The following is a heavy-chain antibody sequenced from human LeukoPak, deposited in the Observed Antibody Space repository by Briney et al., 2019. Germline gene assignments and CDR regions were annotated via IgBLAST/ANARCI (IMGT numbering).Heavy chain of an antibody. V-gene: IGHV3-23*01. D-gene: IGHD6-19*01. Sequence: PGGSLRLSCAASGFAFSGFAMSWVRQAPGKGLEWVSAFSAGGGSTYYADSVKGRFTISRDNSKNTLYLQMNSLRAEDTAVYYCAKVHSSGWYFDYWGQGTLVTVSS. J-gene: IGHJ4*02. CDR3: AKVHSSGWYFDY. CDR2: FSAGGGST. CDR1: GFAFSGFA.